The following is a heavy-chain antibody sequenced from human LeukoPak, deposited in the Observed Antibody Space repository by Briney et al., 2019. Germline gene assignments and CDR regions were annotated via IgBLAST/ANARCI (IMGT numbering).Heavy chain of an antibody. D-gene: IGHD3-9*01. CDR1: GFTVSSNY. CDR2: IYSGGST. Sequence: PGGSLRLSCAASGFTVSSNYMSWVRQVPGKGLEWVSVIYSGGSTYYADSVKGRFTISRDNSKNTLYLQMNSLRAEDTAVYYCASLTHYYYYYMDVWGKGTTVTVSS. CDR3: ASLTHYYYYYMDV. V-gene: IGHV3-53*01. J-gene: IGHJ6*03.